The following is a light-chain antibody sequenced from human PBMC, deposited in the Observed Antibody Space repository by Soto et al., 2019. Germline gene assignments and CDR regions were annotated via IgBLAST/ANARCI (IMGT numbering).Light chain of an antibody. CDR3: QQYNSYSGYT. Sequence: DIQMTQSPSTLSASVGDRVTITCRASQSISSWLAWYQQKPGKAPKLLLYKASSFESGVPSRFSGSGSGTEFSLTISSLQHDDFATYYCQQYNSYSGYTFGQGTKLEIK. CDR2: KAS. CDR1: QSISSW. J-gene: IGKJ2*01. V-gene: IGKV1-5*03.